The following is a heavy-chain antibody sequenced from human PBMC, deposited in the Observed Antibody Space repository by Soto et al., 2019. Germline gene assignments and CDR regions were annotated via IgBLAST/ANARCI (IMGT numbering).Heavy chain of an antibody. D-gene: IGHD3-3*01. J-gene: IGHJ3*02. CDR2: ISSSSSYT. Sequence: GGSLRLSCAASGFTFSDYYMSWIRQAPGKGLEWASYISSSSSYTNYADSVKGRFTISRDNAKNSLYLQMNSLRAEDTAVYYCARRSGQMVSDDAFDIWGQGTMVTVSS. CDR3: ARRSGQMVSDDAFDI. CDR1: GFTFSDYY. V-gene: IGHV3-11*06.